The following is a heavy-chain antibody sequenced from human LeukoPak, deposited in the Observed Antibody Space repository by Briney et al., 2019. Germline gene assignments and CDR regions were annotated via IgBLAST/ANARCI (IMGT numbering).Heavy chain of an antibody. CDR3: ARAQSSYSSSWGYWYFDL. Sequence: SETLSLTCTVSGGSITSNNYYWGWIRQPPRKGLEWIASIYYSGSTYYNPSLKSRVTISVDTSKNQFSLKLSSVTAADTAVYYCARAQSSYSSSWGYWYFDLWGRGTLVTVSS. V-gene: IGHV4-39*01. CDR1: GGSITSNNYY. D-gene: IGHD6-13*01. J-gene: IGHJ2*01. CDR2: IYYSGST.